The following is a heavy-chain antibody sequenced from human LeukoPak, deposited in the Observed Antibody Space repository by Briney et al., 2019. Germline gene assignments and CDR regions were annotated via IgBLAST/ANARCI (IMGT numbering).Heavy chain of an antibody. J-gene: IGHJ4*02. Sequence: SETLSLTCTVSGGSITSSSYYWGWIRQPPGKGLEWIGSAYYSGSTYYNPSLKSRVIISGDTSKNHFSLKMTSVTAADTAMYYCASFGFCSGGSCYPPGYWGQGTLVIVSS. D-gene: IGHD2-15*01. V-gene: IGHV4-39*02. CDR3: ASFGFCSGGSCYPPGY. CDR1: GGSITSSSYY. CDR2: AYYSGST.